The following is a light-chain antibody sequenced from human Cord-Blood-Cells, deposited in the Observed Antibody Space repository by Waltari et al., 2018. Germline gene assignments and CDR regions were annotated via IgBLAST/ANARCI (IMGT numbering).Light chain of an antibody. Sequence: SSELSLDPAVSVALGQTVRITCQGDRLRSYEASRYQQKPGQDPVLVIYGTNNRPSEIPDRFSGASSGNTASLTITGAQAEEGADYSCNSRDSSGNHLEFGGGTKLTVL. V-gene: IGLV3-19*01. J-gene: IGLJ2*01. CDR2: GTN. CDR1: RLRSYE. CDR3: NSRDSSGNHLE.